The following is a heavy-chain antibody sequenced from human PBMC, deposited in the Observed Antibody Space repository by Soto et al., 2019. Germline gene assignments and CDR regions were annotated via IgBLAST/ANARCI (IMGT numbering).Heavy chain of an antibody. CDR2: ISSSSSYI. Sequence: GGSLRLSCAASGFTFSSYSMNWVRQAPGKGLEWVSSISSSSSYIYYADSAKGRFTISRDNAKNSLYLQMNSLRAEDTAVYYCARGHPWSPILNIVVVPAALSLWGQGTMVTVSS. D-gene: IGHD2-2*01. J-gene: IGHJ3*01. CDR1: GFTFSSYS. CDR3: ARGHPWSPILNIVVVPAALSL. V-gene: IGHV3-21*01.